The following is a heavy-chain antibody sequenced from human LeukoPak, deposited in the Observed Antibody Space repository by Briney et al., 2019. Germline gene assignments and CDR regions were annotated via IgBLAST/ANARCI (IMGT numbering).Heavy chain of an antibody. Sequence: GESLKISCQGSGYRFTNYWIGWVRQMPGKGLEWMGIMYPGDSDTRYSPSFQGQVTISADKSIGTAYLQWSSLKASDTAMYYCARQFTYYAGGCWGQGSLVTVSS. J-gene: IGHJ4*02. CDR2: MYPGDSDT. CDR3: ARQFTYYAGGC. CDR1: GYRFTNYW. V-gene: IGHV5-51*01. D-gene: IGHD3-3*01.